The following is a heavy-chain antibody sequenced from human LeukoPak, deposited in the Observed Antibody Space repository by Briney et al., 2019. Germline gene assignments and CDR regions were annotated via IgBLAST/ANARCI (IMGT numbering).Heavy chain of an antibody. D-gene: IGHD2-2*01. CDR1: GFTFSNAW. CDR3: ARDKWGYCSSTSCLQNWFDP. J-gene: IGHJ5*02. CDR2: IYYSGST. V-gene: IGHV4-59*01. Sequence: GSLRLSCAASGFTFSNAWRSWIRQPPGKGLEWIGYIYYSGSTNYNPSLKSRVTISVDTSKNQFSLKLSSVTAADTAVYYCARDKWGYCSSTSCLQNWFDPWGQGTLVTVSS.